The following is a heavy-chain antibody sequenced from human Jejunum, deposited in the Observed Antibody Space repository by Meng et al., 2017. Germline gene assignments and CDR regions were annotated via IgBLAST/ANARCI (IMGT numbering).Heavy chain of an antibody. CDR2: TVPVLGTT. CDR3: AGGAFSSDNRFDY. D-gene: IGHD5-18*01. CDR1: GGTFSTYT. V-gene: IGHV1-69*08. Sequence: QVQLVQSGADEKKPGSSVKVSCKASGGTFSTYTIHWVRQAPGQGLEWMGKTVPVLGTTDYAQKFQGRITITADKSTTTAYMELSSLTSEDTAVYYCAGGAFSSDNRFDYWGQGTLVTVSS. J-gene: IGHJ4*02.